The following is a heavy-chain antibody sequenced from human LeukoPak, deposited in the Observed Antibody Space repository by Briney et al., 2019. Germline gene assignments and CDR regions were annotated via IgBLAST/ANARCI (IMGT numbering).Heavy chain of an antibody. CDR1: GFTVTSYT. D-gene: IGHD5-12*01. Sequence: GGSLRLSCAASGFTVTSYTMNWVRQAPGKGLEWVSSISSSSSYIYYADSVKGRFTISRDNAQSSLYLQMNSLRAEDTAVYYCARDYYFSGYGAFDSWGQGTLVTVSS. J-gene: IGHJ4*02. V-gene: IGHV3-21*01. CDR2: ISSSSSYI. CDR3: ARDYYFSGYGAFDS.